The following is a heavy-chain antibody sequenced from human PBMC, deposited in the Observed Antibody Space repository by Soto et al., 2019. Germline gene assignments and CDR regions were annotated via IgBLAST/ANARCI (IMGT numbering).Heavy chain of an antibody. CDR2: IYRPDDK. Sequence: QITLKESGPTLVKPTQTLTLTCTFSGFSLTPAVGVGWIRQPPGKAPEWLALIYRPDDKRYSPSLRTRLTITKDTSKNQVVLTMTNMDPVDTGTYYCAYYGTSYFFDHWGQGTLVTVSS. D-gene: IGHD3-10*01. V-gene: IGHV2-5*01. CDR3: AYYGTSYFFDH. J-gene: IGHJ4*02. CDR1: GFSLTPAVG.